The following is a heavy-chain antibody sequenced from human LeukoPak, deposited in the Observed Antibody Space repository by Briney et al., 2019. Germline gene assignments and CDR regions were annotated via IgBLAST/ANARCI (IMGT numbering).Heavy chain of an antibody. D-gene: IGHD4-23*01. J-gene: IGHJ4*02. CDR2: ISSSSRTI. CDR1: GFTFSSYS. V-gene: IGHV3-48*01. CDR3: AREDQIDYGGNSGRY. Sequence: GGSLRLSCAASGFTFSSYSMNWVRQAPGKGLEWVSYISSSSRTIYYADSVKGRFTISRDNAKNSLYLQMNSLRADDTAVYYCAREDQIDYGGNSGRYWGQGTLVSVSS.